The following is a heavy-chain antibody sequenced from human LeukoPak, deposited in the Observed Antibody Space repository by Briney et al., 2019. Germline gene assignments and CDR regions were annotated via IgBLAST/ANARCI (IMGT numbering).Heavy chain of an antibody. J-gene: IGHJ4*02. CDR3: ARALARSTVSAGY. CDR2: INPNSGGT. Sequence: ASVKVSCKASGYTFTGYYMHWVRQAPGQGLEWMGWINPNSGGTNYAQKFQGRVTMTRDTSISTAYMELSRLRSDDTAVYYCARALARSTVSAGYWGQETLVTVSS. CDR1: GYTFTGYY. V-gene: IGHV1-2*02. D-gene: IGHD4-11*01.